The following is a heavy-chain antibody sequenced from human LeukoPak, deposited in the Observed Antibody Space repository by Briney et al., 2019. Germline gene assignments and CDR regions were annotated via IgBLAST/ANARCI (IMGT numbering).Heavy chain of an antibody. Sequence: GGSLRLSCAASGFIFSSYEMNWVRQSPGKGLEWVSYISSSGDTMYYADSVKGRFTISRDNAKNSLYLQMNSLRAEDTAVYYCARDTGGYFGNWGQGTLVTVPS. CDR3: ARDTGGYFGN. J-gene: IGHJ4*02. CDR2: ISSSGDTM. CDR1: GFIFSSYE. D-gene: IGHD2-8*02. V-gene: IGHV3-48*03.